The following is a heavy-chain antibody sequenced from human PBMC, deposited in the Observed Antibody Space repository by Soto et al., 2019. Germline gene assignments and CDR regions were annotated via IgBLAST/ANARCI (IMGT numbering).Heavy chain of an antibody. V-gene: IGHV4-39*01. CDR2: IYYSGST. J-gene: IGHJ4*02. D-gene: IGHD2-21*02. CDR3: ARQRTSVVTPAYFDD. CDR1: GCSITSRSYS. Sequence: SETLSLTSHVSGCSITSRSYSRGWFRRSPGKGLEWIGSIYYSGSTYYNPSLKSRVAMSVDTSKNQFSLKLRSVSAADTAVYYGARQRTSVVTPAYFDDWGQGSLVTVSS.